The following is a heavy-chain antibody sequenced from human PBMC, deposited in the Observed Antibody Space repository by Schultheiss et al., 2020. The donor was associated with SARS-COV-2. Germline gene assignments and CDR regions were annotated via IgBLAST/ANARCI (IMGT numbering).Heavy chain of an antibody. Sequence: GGSLRLSCTASGFTFRNYAMNWVRQTPGKGLEWVSVISASGGSTYYADSVKGRFTIFRDNSKNTLYLQMNSLRAEDTAVYYCAREDPQYYDFWSGLNYYYYGMDVWGQGTTVTVSS. CDR1: GFTFRNYA. V-gene: IGHV3-23*01. CDR3: AREDPQYYDFWSGLNYYYYGMDV. D-gene: IGHD3-3*01. CDR2: ISASGGST. J-gene: IGHJ6*02.